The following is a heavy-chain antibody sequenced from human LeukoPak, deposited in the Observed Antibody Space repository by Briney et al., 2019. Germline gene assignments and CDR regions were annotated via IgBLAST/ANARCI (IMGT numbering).Heavy chain of an antibody. CDR3: AKGRKSYYYGMDV. CDR1: GFTFSIYA. CDR2: ISGSGGST. V-gene: IGHV3-23*01. Sequence: PGGSLRLSCAASGFTFSIYAMNWVRQAPGKGLEWVSGISGSGGSTYYADSVKGRFTISRDNSKNTLYLQMNSLRAEDTAVYHCAKGRKSYYYGMDVWDQGTTVTVSS. J-gene: IGHJ6*02.